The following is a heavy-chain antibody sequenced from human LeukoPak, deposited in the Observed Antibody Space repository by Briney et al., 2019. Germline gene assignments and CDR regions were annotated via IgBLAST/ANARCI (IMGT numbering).Heavy chain of an antibody. J-gene: IGHJ3*02. CDR2: IKQDGSEK. D-gene: IGHD3-22*01. V-gene: IGHV3-7*01. CDR3: ARDRIQGYYDSRGSDAFDI. CDR1: RFTFSSYG. Sequence: GGSLRLSCAASRFTFSSYGMHWVRQAPGKGLEWVANIKQDGSEKYYVDSVKGRFTISRDNAKNSLYLQMNSLRAEDTAVYYCARDRIQGYYDSRGSDAFDIWGQGTMVTVSS.